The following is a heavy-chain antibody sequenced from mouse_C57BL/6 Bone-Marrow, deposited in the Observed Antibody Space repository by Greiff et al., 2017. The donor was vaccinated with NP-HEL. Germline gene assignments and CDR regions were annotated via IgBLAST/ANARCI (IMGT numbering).Heavy chain of an antibody. V-gene: IGHV14-4*01. CDR3: ATSYYYGSSPYFDY. Sequence: VQLKESGAELVRPGASVKLSCTASGFNIKDDYMHWVKQRPEQGLEWIGWIDPENGDTEYASKFQGKATITADTSSNTAYLQLSSLTSEDTAVYYCATSYYYGSSPYFDYWGQGTTLTVSS. CDR2: IDPENGDT. CDR1: GFNIKDDY. D-gene: IGHD1-1*01. J-gene: IGHJ2*01.